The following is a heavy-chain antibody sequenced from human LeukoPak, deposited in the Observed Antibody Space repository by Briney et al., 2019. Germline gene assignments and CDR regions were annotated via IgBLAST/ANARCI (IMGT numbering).Heavy chain of an antibody. D-gene: IGHD1-14*01. CDR1: GFTFNNYG. V-gene: IGHV3-30*02. Sequence: GGSLRLSCAASGFTFNNYGMHWVRQAPGKGREWLAFIRYDGNNKYYTDAVEGRFTISRDNSKNTLYLQMNSLRPEDTAVYYCAKDFTPRRGGASNQASDYWGQGALVSVSS. J-gene: IGHJ4*02. CDR2: IRYDGNNK. CDR3: AKDFTPRRGGASNQASDY.